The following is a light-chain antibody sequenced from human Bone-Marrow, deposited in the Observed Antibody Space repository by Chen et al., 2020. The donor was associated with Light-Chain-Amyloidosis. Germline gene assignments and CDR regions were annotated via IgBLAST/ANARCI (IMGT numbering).Light chain of an antibody. CDR1: QSVLYSSNNKNY. Sequence: DIVMTQSPDSLTVSLGERATINCKSSQSVLYSSNNKNYLAWYQQKLGQPPKLLIYWASTRESGVPDRFSGSGSGTDFTLTNSSLQAEDVAVYYCQQYYTTPRFGPGTKVDLK. CDR3: QQYYTTPR. CDR2: WAS. J-gene: IGKJ3*01. V-gene: IGKV4-1*01.